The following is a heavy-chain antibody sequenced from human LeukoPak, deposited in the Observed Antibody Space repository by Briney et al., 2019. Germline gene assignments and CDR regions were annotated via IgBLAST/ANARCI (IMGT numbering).Heavy chain of an antibody. J-gene: IGHJ6*02. Sequence: GGSLRLSCAASGFTFSSYSMNWVRQAPGKGLEWVSSISSSSTYMYYADSMKGRFTISRDNAKNSLYLQINSLRVADTAVYYCAKALRSITMVRGVIITYYGMDVWGQGTTVTVSS. CDR3: AKALRSITMVRGVIITYYGMDV. CDR2: ISSSSTYM. D-gene: IGHD3-10*01. V-gene: IGHV3-21*04. CDR1: GFTFSSYS.